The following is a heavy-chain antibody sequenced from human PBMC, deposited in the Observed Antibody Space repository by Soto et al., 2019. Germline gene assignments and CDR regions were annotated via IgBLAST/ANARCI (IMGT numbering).Heavy chain of an antibody. D-gene: IGHD3-16*01. CDR2: IYPGNSDT. CDR3: ARRLGYGYKSTWAAMDV. J-gene: IGHJ6*02. Sequence: GESLNLSCTSSGFSFTSYWIAWVLHLAGKGLEWVGIIYPGNSDTLYGPSFQGQVTISADRSMNTAYLQWSGLRASGTATYYCARRLGYGYKSTWAAMDVWGLGNTVTVSS. CDR1: GFSFTSYW. V-gene: IGHV5-51*01.